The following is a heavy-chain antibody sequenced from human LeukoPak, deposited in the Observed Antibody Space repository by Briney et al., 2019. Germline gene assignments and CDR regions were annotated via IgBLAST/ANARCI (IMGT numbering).Heavy chain of an antibody. D-gene: IGHD3-16*01. J-gene: IGHJ4*02. CDR2: ISDTSDNT. V-gene: IGHV3-23*01. Sequence: GGSLRLSCAASGFTFSSYAMSWVRQAPGEGLEWVSTISDTSDNTYYADSVKGRFITSRDNSKNTLFLQMHSLRAEDTAVYYCANGLFGYFDSWGQGTLVTVSS. CDR3: ANGLFGYFDS. CDR1: GFTFSSYA.